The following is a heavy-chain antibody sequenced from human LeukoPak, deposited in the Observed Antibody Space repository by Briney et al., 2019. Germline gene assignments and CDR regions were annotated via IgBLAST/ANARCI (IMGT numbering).Heavy chain of an antibody. CDR1: GFTVSSNY. V-gene: IGHV3-53*01. CDR2: IYSGGST. D-gene: IGHD2-21*01. Sequence: GGSLRLSCAASGFTVSSNYMSWVRQAPGKGLEWVSVIYSGGSTYYADSVKGRFTISRDNSKNTLYLQMNSLRAEDTAVYYCARHPYCGADCYFDFDYWGQGTLVTVSS. CDR3: ARHPYCGADCYFDFDY. J-gene: IGHJ4*02.